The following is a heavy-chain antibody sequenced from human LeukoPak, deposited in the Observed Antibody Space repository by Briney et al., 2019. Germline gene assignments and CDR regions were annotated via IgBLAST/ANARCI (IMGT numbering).Heavy chain of an antibody. Sequence: SETLSLTCAVYGGSFSGYYWSWIREPPGKGLEWIGEINHSGSTNYNPSLKSRVTMSVDTSKNQFSLKLSSVTAADTAVYYCARHYQYCSSTSCYNHDAFDIWGQGTMVTVSS. V-gene: IGHV4-34*01. CDR3: ARHYQYCSSTSCYNHDAFDI. D-gene: IGHD2-2*01. CDR1: GGSFSGYY. J-gene: IGHJ3*02. CDR2: INHSGST.